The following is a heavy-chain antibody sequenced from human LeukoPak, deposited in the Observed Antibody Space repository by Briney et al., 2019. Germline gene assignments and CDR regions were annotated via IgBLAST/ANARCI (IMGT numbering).Heavy chain of an antibody. J-gene: IGHJ4*02. CDR3: ARTQWDSSGYYQNDFDY. V-gene: IGHV3-23*01. Sequence: GALRLSCAASGFTFSSYAMSWVRQAPGKGLEWVSAISGSGGSTYYADSVKCRFTISRDNSKNTLYLQMNSLRAEDTAVYYCARTQWDSSGYYQNDFDYWGQGTLVTVYS. CDR2: ISGSGGST. CDR1: GFTFSSYA. D-gene: IGHD3-22*01.